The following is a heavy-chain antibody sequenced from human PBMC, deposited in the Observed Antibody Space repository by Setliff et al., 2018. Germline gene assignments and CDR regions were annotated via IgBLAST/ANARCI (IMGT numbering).Heavy chain of an antibody. CDR3: LGAGTCSY. CDR2: INPGGSET. D-gene: IGHD3-10*02. Sequence: LRLSCVGTGFSFRNCWASWVRQAPGKGPEWLASINPGGSETYYVDSARGRFTISRDNARNSLSLQMNSLRSDDTAVYYCLGAGTCSYWGQGTRVTV. J-gene: IGHJ4*02. V-gene: IGHV3-7*01. CDR1: GFSFRNCW.